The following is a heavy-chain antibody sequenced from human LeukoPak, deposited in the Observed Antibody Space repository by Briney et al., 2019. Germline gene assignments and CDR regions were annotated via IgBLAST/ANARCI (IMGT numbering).Heavy chain of an antibody. CDR3: ARGPRHPYRTYYFDS. J-gene: IGHJ4*02. CDR1: GGSFSGCY. CDR2: INHRGRT. Sequence: PSETLSLTCAVYGGSFSGCYWSWIRQPPGKGLEWIGEINHRGRTNYTPSIKSRVTISVDTSKNQSSLKLSSVTAADTAVYYCARGPRHPYRTYYFDSWGQGTLVTVSS. V-gene: IGHV4-34*01. D-gene: IGHD3-16*02.